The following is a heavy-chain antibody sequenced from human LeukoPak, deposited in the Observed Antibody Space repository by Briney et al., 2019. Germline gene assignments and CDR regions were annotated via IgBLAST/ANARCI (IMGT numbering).Heavy chain of an antibody. Sequence: SETLSLTCTVSGASISSHYWSWIRQPPGKGLEWIGYIYYTGSTNYNPSLKSRVTMSVDTSKNQISLKLSSATAADSAVYYCVRRVRYFGQNDYWGQGTLVTVSS. CDR1: GASISSHY. CDR2: IYYTGST. CDR3: VRRVRYFGQNDY. D-gene: IGHD3-9*01. J-gene: IGHJ4*02. V-gene: IGHV4-59*08.